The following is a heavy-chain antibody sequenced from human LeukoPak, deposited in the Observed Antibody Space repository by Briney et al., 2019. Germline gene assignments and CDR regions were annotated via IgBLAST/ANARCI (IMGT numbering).Heavy chain of an antibody. D-gene: IGHD2-2*01. J-gene: IGHJ3*02. V-gene: IGHV4-30-4*08. CDR3: AREAINCSSTSCYGYAFDI. CDR1: GGSISSGDYY. Sequence: SETLSLTCTVSGGSISSGDYYWSWIRQPPGKGLEWIGYIYYSGSTYYNPSLKSRVTISVDTSKNQFSLKLSSVTAADTAVYYCAREAINCSSTSCYGYAFDIWGQGTMVTVSS. CDR2: IYYSGST.